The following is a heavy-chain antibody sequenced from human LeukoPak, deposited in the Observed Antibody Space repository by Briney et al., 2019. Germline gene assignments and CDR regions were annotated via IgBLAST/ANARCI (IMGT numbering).Heavy chain of an antibody. D-gene: IGHD1-26*01. V-gene: IGHV3-30*18. Sequence: GGSLRLTCAASGFTFSSYGMHWVRQAPGKGLEWVAVISYDGSDKYYADSVKGRFTISRDNSKNTLYLQMNSLRAEDTAVYYCAKVELQWSYLSLPDYWGQGTLVTVSS. J-gene: IGHJ4*02. CDR1: GFTFSSYG. CDR2: ISYDGSDK. CDR3: AKVELQWSYLSLPDY.